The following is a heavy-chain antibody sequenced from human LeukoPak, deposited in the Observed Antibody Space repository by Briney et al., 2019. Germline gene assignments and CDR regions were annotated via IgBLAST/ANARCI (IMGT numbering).Heavy chain of an antibody. CDR1: GGSISSYY. D-gene: IGHD3-10*01. V-gene: IGHV4-59*08. CDR3: ARLPYYYGSGSYYNPKNYYYYGTDV. Sequence: PSETLSLTCTVSGGSISSYYWSWIRQPPGKGLEWIGYIYYSGSTNYNPSLKSRVTISVDTSKNQFSLKLSSVTAADTAVYYCARLPYYYGSGSYYNPKNYYYYGTDVWGQGTTVTVSS. CDR2: IYYSGST. J-gene: IGHJ6*02.